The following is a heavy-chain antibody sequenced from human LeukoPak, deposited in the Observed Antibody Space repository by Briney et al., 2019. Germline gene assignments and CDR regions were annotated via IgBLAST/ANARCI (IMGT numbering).Heavy chain of an antibody. V-gene: IGHV4-4*07. D-gene: IGHD3-22*01. J-gene: IGHJ4*02. CDR3: ARDLWDSSGYYPDY. CDR2: IYSSGST. Sequence: SETLSLTCAVYGGSFSGYYWSWIRQPAGKGPEWIGRIYSSGSTNYNSSLKSRVTISVDTSKNQFSLSLSSVTAADTAVYYCARDLWDSSGYYPDYWGQGTLVTVSS. CDR1: GGSFSGYY.